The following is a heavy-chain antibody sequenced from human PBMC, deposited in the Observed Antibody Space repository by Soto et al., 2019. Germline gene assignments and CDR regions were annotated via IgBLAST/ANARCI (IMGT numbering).Heavy chain of an antibody. V-gene: IGHV3-15*07. CDR3: TTGIGNSSGWYAGY. CDR2: IKSKTDGGTK. CDR1: GFTFSNAW. Sequence: EVQLVESGGGLVKPGGSLRLSCAASGFTFSNAWMNWVRQAPGKGLEWVGRIKSKTDGGTKDYAAPVKGRFTISRDDSRNTLYLQMNSLKTEDTAVYYCTTGIGNSSGWYAGYLGQGTLVTVSS. J-gene: IGHJ4*02. D-gene: IGHD6-19*01.